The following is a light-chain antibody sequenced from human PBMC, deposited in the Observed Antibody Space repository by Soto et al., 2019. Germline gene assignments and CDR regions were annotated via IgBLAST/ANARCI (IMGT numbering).Light chain of an antibody. CDR3: QQYESSPLT. Sequence: EIVLTQSPDTLSLSPGERATLSCRASQSVSSALLAWYQQKPGQAPRLLIYRASTRATGIPERFTGSGSGTDFTLTISRLEPEDFAVYYCQQYESSPLTFGGGTNVEIK. V-gene: IGKV3-20*01. J-gene: IGKJ4*01. CDR2: RAS. CDR1: QSVSSAL.